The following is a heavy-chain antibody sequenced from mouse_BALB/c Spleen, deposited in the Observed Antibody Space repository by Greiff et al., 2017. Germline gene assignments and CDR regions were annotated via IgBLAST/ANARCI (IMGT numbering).Heavy chain of an antibody. V-gene: IGHV1-7*01. CDR2: INPSTGYT. CDR1: GYTFTSYW. CDR3: ARGSSPLLRIFDY. Sequence: QVQLQQSGAELAKPGASVKMSCKASGYTFTSYWMHWVKQRPGQGLEWIGYINPSTGYTEYNQKFKDKATLTADKSSSTAYMQLSSLTSEDSAVYYCARGSSPLLRIFDYWGQGTTLTVSS. D-gene: IGHD1-1*01. J-gene: IGHJ2*01.